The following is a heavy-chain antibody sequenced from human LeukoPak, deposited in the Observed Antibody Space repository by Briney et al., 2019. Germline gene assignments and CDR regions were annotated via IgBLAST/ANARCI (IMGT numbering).Heavy chain of an antibody. D-gene: IGHD1-26*01. J-gene: IGHJ6*03. CDR3: AKETDSGSSSYYYYYMDV. Sequence: PGGSLRLSCAASGFTFSSYGMHWVRQAPGKGLEWVAFIRYDGSNKYYADSVKGRFTISRDNSKNTPYLQMNSLRAEDTAVYYCAKETDSGSSSYYYYYMDVWGKGTTVTISS. CDR2: IRYDGSNK. V-gene: IGHV3-30*02. CDR1: GFTFSSYG.